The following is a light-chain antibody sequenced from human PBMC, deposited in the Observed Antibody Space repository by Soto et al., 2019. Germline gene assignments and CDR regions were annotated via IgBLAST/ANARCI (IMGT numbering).Light chain of an antibody. V-gene: IGKV3-15*01. CDR2: DAS. CDR1: QSVSNN. Sequence: ILMTQSPATLSVSPGERATLSCMASQSVSNNLAWYQQKPGHAPRLLIYDASTRATGIPARFSGSGSGTEFTLTISGLQSEDFAVYYCQQYNNWPPWTFGQGTKVEIK. CDR3: QQYNNWPPWT. J-gene: IGKJ1*01.